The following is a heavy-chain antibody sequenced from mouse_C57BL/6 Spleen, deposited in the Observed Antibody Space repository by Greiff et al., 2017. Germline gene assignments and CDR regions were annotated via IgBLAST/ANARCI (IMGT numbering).Heavy chain of an antibody. Sequence: QVQLQQPGAELVKPGASVKMSCKASGYTFTSYWITWVKQRPGQGLEWIGDIYPGSGSTNYNEKFKSKATLTVDTSSSTAYMQLSSLTSEDSAVYYCAKNDGSSRYFDVWGTGTTVTVSS. CDR3: AKNDGSSRYFDV. CDR1: GYTFTSYW. D-gene: IGHD1-1*01. CDR2: IYPGSGST. V-gene: IGHV1-55*01. J-gene: IGHJ1*03.